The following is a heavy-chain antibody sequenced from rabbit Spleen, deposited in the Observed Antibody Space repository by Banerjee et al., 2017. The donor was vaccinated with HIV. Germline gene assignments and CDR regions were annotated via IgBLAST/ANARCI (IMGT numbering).Heavy chain of an antibody. J-gene: IGHJ4*01. CDR3: ARDLTETRGDAFDL. CDR2: IRGGSGST. CDR1: GFSFSSSDY. D-gene: IGHD2-1*01. V-gene: IGHV1S40*01. Sequence: QSLEESGGDLVQPGASLTLTCTASGFSFSSSDYMCWVRQAPGKGLEWIACIRGGSGSTYYATWVNGRFTISRSTSLNTVDLKMTSLTAADTATYFCARDLTETRGDAFDLWGPGTLVTVS.